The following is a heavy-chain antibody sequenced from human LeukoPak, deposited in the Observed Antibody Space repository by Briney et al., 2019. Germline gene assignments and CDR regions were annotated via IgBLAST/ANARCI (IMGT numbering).Heavy chain of an antibody. CDR2: ISWNSGSI. V-gene: IGHV3-9*01. J-gene: IGHJ4*02. D-gene: IGHD6-6*01. Sequence: PGGSLRLSCAASGFTFDDYAMHWVRQAPGKGLEWVSGISWNSGSIGYADSVKGRFTISRDNAKNSLYLQMNSLRAEDTALYYCAKDSSDSSSSLLLDYWGQGTLVTVSS. CDR3: AKDSSDSSSSLLLDY. CDR1: GFTFDDYA.